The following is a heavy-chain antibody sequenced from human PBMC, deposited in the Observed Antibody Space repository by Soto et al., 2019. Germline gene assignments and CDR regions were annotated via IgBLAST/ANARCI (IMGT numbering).Heavy chain of an antibody. V-gene: IGHV4-39*01. CDR1: GGSISSSSYY. J-gene: IGHJ5*02. CDR3: ARQKGDYEILTGYDKKGDWFDP. D-gene: IGHD3-9*01. CDR2: IYYSGST. Sequence: SETLSLTCTVSGGSISSSSYYWGWIRQPPGKGLEGIGSIYYSGSTYYNPSLKSRVTISVDTSKNQFSLKLSSVTAADTAVYYCARQKGDYEILTGYDKKGDWFDPWGQGTLVTVSS.